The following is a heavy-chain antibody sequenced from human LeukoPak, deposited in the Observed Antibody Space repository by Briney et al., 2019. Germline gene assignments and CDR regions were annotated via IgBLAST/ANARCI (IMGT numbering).Heavy chain of an antibody. V-gene: IGHV3-7*01. CDR3: ARGRQLGY. Sequence: GGSLRLSCAASGFTFSNYWMSWVRQAPGKGLEWVANIKEDGSEKYYVDSVKGRFTISRDNARNSLYLQMNSLRAEDTAVYYCARGRQLGYWGQGTLVTVSS. CDR1: GFTFSNYW. D-gene: IGHD6-13*01. J-gene: IGHJ4*02. CDR2: IKEDGSEK.